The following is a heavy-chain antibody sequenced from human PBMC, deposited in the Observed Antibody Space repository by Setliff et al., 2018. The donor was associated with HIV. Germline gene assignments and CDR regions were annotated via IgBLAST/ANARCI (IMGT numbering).Heavy chain of an antibody. D-gene: IGHD6-19*01. CDR2: IRHNGRNQ. Sequence: PGGSLRLSCAASGFTFSSYGMHWVRQGPGKGLEWVAFIRHNGRNQYYAESVKGRFTVSRDNSKNTLLLQMDSLRAEDTAVYYCAREGQEEWLAPSMYNWFDPWGQGTLVTVSS. J-gene: IGHJ5*02. CDR1: GFTFSSYG. CDR3: AREGQEEWLAPSMYNWFDP. V-gene: IGHV3-30*02.